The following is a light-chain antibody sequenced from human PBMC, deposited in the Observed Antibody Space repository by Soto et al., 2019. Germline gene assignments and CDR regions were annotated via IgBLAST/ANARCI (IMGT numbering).Light chain of an antibody. CDR3: QQYGNLPLT. V-gene: IGKV3-20*01. CDR2: GAS. CDR1: QSVSSNY. J-gene: IGKJ4*01. Sequence: EIVMTQSPGTLSLSPGETATLSCRASQSVSSNYVAWFHQKPGQAPRLLIYGASSRATGVPDRFSASGSGTDFTLTISRLEPEDFAVYYCQQYGNLPLTFGGGTKVEIK.